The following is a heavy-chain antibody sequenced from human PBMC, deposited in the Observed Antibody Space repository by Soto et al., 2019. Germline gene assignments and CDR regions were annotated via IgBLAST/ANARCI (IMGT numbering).Heavy chain of an antibody. CDR2: ISSGGSVV. Sequence: PGGSLRLSCAASGFSFSSYGVNWVRQAPGKGLEWVSSISSGGSVVYYADSVKGRFTISRDNAKNSLYLQMNSLRAEDTAVYYCVKFGSSNWFDPWGQGTVVTVSS. V-gene: IGHV3-21*01. CDR1: GFSFSSYG. J-gene: IGHJ5*02. CDR3: VKFGSSNWFDP. D-gene: IGHD6-6*01.